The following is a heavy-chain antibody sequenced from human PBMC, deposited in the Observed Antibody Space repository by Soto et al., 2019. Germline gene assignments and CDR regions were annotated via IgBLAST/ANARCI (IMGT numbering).Heavy chain of an antibody. V-gene: IGHV4-4*07. J-gene: IGHJ6*02. CDR2: IYTSGST. CDR3: ARDRLRERVLSGMDV. Sequence: SETLSLTCTVSGGSISSYYWSWIRQPAGKGLEWIGRIYTSGSTNYNPSLKSRVTMSVDTSKNQFSLKLSSVTAADTAVYYCARDRLRERVLSGMDVWGQGTTVTVSS. CDR1: GGSISSYY. D-gene: IGHD1-1*01.